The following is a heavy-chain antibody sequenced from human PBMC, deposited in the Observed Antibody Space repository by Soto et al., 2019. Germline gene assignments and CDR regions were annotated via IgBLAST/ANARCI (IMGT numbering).Heavy chain of an antibody. J-gene: IGHJ6*03. D-gene: IGHD2-2*01. V-gene: IGHV2-26*01. CDR3: ARIQLPASYFYYMDV. CDR2: ILSNDGK. Sequence: QVTLKEAGPVLVKPTETLTLTCTVSGFSLSNPRMGVAWIRQPPGKALEWLAHILSNDGKSYNTSLNSRLTNSKDPSKSQVVLTMTHMDPVDTATYYSARIQLPASYFYYMDVGGKGTTDTVSS. CDR1: GFSLSNPRMG.